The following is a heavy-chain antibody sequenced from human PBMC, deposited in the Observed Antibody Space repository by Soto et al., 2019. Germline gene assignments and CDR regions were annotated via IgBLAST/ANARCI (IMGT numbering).Heavy chain of an antibody. J-gene: IGHJ6*02. CDR2: INPNSGGT. CDR3: ARNFEIVMPRLKYYYGMDA. Sequence: QVQLVQSGADVKKPGASVKVSCKASGYTFTNYYIHWVRQAPGQGLEWLGWINPNSGGTKYAQKFQGRVTMTRDMSVTTVYMELTRLTSGDTAVYYCARNFEIVMPRLKYYYGMDAWGQGTTVTVSS. CDR1: GYTFTNYY. D-gene: IGHD1-26*01. V-gene: IGHV1-2*02.